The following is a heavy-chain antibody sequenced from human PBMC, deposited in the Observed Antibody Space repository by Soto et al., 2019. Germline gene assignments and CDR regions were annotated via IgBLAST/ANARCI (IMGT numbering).Heavy chain of an antibody. CDR2: IWYDGSNK. CDR1: GFTFSSYG. J-gene: IGHJ4*02. CDR3: ARGSPTYYYDSSGYYHDY. D-gene: IGHD3-22*01. Sequence: PGGSLRLSCAASGFTFSSYGMHWVRQAPGKGLEWVAVIWYDGSNKYYADSVKGRFTISRDNSKNTLYLQMNSLRAEDTAVYYCARGSPTYYYDSSGYYHDYWGQGTLVPSPQ. V-gene: IGHV3-33*01.